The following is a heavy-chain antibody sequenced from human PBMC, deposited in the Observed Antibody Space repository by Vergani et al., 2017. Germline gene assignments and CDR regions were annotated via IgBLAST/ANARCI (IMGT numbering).Heavy chain of an antibody. Sequence: EVQLLASGGGLVKPGGSLRLSCAASGFTFSSYSMNWVRQAPGQGLEWVSSISSSSSYIYYADSVKGRFTISRDNAKNSLYLQMNSLRAEDTAVYYCARESDYSSGRPLDYWGQGTLVTVSS. CDR1: GFTFSSYS. V-gene: IGHV3-21*01. J-gene: IGHJ4*02. D-gene: IGHD6-19*01. CDR2: ISSSSSYI. CDR3: ARESDYSSGRPLDY.